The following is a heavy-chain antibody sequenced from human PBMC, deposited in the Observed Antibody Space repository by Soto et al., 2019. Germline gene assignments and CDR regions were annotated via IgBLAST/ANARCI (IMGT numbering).Heavy chain of an antibody. Sequence: QVQLQESGPGLVKPSETLSLTCTVSGGSISNYYWSWIRQPPGMGLEWIGYIYYTGSTNYNPSLKRRVTISVDTSKNQFSLKLSSVPAADTAVYYCARVGSCWYLGMAVWGQGTTVTVSS. V-gene: IGHV4-59*01. CDR1: GGSISNYY. D-gene: IGHD6-13*01. CDR2: IYYTGST. CDR3: ARVGSCWYLGMAV. J-gene: IGHJ6*02.